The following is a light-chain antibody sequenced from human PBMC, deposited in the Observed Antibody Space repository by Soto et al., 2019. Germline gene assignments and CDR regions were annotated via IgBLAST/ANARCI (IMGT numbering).Light chain of an antibody. J-gene: IGKJ5*01. CDR1: QSLSTSY. CDR2: AAS. V-gene: IGKV3-20*01. Sequence: EIVLTQSPGTLSLFPGERATLSCRASQSLSTSYVAWYRLKPGQAPRLLIYAASSRASGIPDRFSGSGSGKDFTLAISRLEPEDCAVYYCQQYGSSPTFGQGTRLEIK. CDR3: QQYGSSPT.